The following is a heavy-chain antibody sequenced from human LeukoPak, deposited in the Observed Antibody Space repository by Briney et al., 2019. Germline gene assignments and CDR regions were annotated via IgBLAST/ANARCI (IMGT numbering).Heavy chain of an antibody. V-gene: IGHV3-49*04. J-gene: IGHJ6*03. Sequence: GGSLRLSCTASEFTFGEYIMTWVRQAPGKGLEWVGLIRRQSFGGTAEYAASVKGRFTISRDDSKSIAYLQMDSLKTEDTAVYYCTRQEGIAVAFYYYYYMDVWGKGTTVTVSS. CDR3: TRQEGIAVAFYYYYYMDV. CDR1: EFTFGEYI. D-gene: IGHD6-19*01. CDR2: IRRQSFGGTA.